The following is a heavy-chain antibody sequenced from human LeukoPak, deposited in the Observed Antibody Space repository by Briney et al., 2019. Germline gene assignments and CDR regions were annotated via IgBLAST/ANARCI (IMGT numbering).Heavy chain of an antibody. Sequence: PGGSLRLSCAASGFTFSDYYMNWIRQAPGKGLEWVSKISSSSTSTTYADSVKGRFTISRDNAKNSLYLQMNSLRAEDTAVYYCARDHFEPGVILDYWGQGNLVTVSS. CDR1: GFTFSDYY. D-gene: IGHD3-9*01. J-gene: IGHJ4*02. CDR2: ISSSSTST. CDR3: ARDHFEPGVILDY. V-gene: IGHV3-11*05.